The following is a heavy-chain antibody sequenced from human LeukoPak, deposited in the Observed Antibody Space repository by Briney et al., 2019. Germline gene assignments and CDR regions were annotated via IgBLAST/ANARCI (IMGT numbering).Heavy chain of an antibody. CDR3: AGYSGGYYRHFDY. CDR2: IYYSGRT. V-gene: IGHV4-39*01. CDR1: GGSISSSSYY. J-gene: IGHJ4*02. D-gene: IGHD1-26*01. Sequence: PSETLSLTCTVSGGSISSSSYYWGWIRQPPGKGLEWIGSIYYSGRTYYNPSLESRVTISVDTSENQFSLRLSSVTAADTAVYYCAGYSGGYYRHFDYWGQGTLVTVSS.